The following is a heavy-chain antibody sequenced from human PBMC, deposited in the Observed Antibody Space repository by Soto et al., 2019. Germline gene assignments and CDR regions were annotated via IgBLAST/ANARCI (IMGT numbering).Heavy chain of an antibody. Sequence: ASVKVSCKVSGYTLTELSMHWVRQAPGKGLEWMGSFDPEGGETIYAQKFQGRVTMTRDTSTSTAYMELSSLRSEDTAVYYCARARHSSKDLLVIEIFDYWGQGTLVTVSS. CDR1: GYTLTELS. J-gene: IGHJ4*02. D-gene: IGHD2-15*01. CDR3: ARARHSSKDLLVIEIFDY. CDR2: FDPEGGET. V-gene: IGHV1-24*01.